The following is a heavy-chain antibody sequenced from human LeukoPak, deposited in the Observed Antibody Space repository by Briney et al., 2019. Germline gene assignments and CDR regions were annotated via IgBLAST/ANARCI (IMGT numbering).Heavy chain of an antibody. D-gene: IGHD2-8*01. CDR1: GGSISSYY. CDR2: IYYSGST. J-gene: IGHJ5*02. Sequence: SETLSLTCTVSGGSISSYYWSWIRQPPGKGLEWIGYIYYSGSTNYNPSRKSRVTISVDTSKNQFSLKLISVTAADTAVYYCARDQGYCTNGVCGPWGQGTLVTVSS. V-gene: IGHV4-59*01. CDR3: ARDQGYCTNGVCGP.